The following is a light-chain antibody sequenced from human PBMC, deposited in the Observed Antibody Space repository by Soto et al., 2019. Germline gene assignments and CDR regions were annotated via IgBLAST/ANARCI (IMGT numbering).Light chain of an antibody. J-gene: IGLJ3*02. CDR3: ASWDDTLDAQV. Sequence: VLTQPPSASGTPGQRVTISCSGSSSNIGSNYVYWYQQLTGSLIQRNNERPSGVPDRFSGSKSGTSVSLAISGLRSDDEATYYCASWDDTLDAQVFGGGTQLTVL. CDR1: SSNIGSNY. V-gene: IGLV1-47*01. CDR2: RNN.